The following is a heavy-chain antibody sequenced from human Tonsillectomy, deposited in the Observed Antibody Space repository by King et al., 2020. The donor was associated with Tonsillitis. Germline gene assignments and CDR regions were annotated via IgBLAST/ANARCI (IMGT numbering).Heavy chain of an antibody. CDR2: ISYDGSNK. J-gene: IGHJ6*02. CDR3: ARSYYDSGGYPNGMDV. CDR1: GFTFSNYD. D-gene: IGHD3-22*01. Sequence: VQLVESGGGVVQPGRSLRLSCAASGFTFSNYDIHWVRQGPGKGLEWVAVISYDGSNKYSEDSVKSRFTISRDNSKSTLYLQMNSLRAEDTAVYYCARSYYDSGGYPNGMDVWGQGTTVTVSS. V-gene: IGHV3-33*05.